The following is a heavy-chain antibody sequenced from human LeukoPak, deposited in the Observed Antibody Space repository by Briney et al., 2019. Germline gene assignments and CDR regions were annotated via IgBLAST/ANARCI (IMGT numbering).Heavy chain of an antibody. CDR1: GYTFTGYY. CDR3: ARAPGPYSQPDY. CDR2: GNPNSGGT. D-gene: IGHD4-11*01. V-gene: IGHV1-2*02. J-gene: IGHJ4*02. Sequence: RASVKVSCKPSGYTFTGYYMHWVRQAPGHGLELMGWGNPNSGGTNYAQKFQGRVTMTKDTSISTAYMELSRLRSDDPAVYYCARAPGPYSQPDYWGQGTLVTVSS.